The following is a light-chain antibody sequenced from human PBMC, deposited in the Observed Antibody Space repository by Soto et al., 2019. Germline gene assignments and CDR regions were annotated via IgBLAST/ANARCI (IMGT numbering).Light chain of an antibody. CDR2: RAS. CDR1: QSISDR. Sequence: DIRLTQSPSTLSASVGDRVTITCRASQSISDRLAWYQQKSGKAPRLLIYRASSLENGVPSRFSGSGSGTELTLTISSLQPDDFATIYCQQYDIDSAITFGQGTKLDI. J-gene: IGKJ2*01. V-gene: IGKV1-5*03. CDR3: QQYDIDSAIT.